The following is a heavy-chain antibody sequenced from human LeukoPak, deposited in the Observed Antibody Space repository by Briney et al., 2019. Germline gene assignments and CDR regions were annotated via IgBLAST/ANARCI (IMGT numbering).Heavy chain of an antibody. CDR2: IYPGDSDT. J-gene: IGHJ5*02. D-gene: IGHD3-10*01. V-gene: IGHV5-51*01. CDR1: GYRFTSYW. Sequence: GESLKISCKGSGYRFTSYWIGWVRQMPGKGLEWMGIIYPGDSDTRYSPSFQGQVTISADKSISTAYLQWSSLKASDTAMYYCARRDGSGSYRDYNWFDPWGQGTLVTVSS. CDR3: ARRDGSGSYRDYNWFDP.